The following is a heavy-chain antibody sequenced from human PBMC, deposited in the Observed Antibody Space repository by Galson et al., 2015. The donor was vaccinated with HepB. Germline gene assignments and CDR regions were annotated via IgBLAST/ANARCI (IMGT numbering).Heavy chain of an antibody. V-gene: IGHV1-46*01. Sequence: SVKVSCKASGYTFTSYYMHWVRQAPGQGLEWMGIINPSGGSTSYAQKFQGRVTMTRDTSTSTVYVELSSLRSEDTAVYYCARSRWLQFLLVDIWGQGTMVTVSS. D-gene: IGHD5-24*01. J-gene: IGHJ3*02. CDR1: GYTFTSYY. CDR2: INPSGGST. CDR3: ARSRWLQFLLVDI.